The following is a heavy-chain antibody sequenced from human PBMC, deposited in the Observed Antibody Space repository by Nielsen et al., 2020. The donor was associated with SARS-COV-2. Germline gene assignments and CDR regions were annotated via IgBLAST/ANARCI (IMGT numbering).Heavy chain of an antibody. CDR3: ARPGISSWYANYYGMDV. Sequence: KVSCKGSGYSFTSYWISWVRQMPGKGLEWMGRIDPSDSYTNYSPSFQGHVTISADKSISTAYLQWSSLKASDTAMYYCARPGISSWYANYYGMDVWGQGTTVTVSS. J-gene: IGHJ6*02. V-gene: IGHV5-10-1*01. CDR2: IDPSDSYT. CDR1: GYSFTSYW. D-gene: IGHD6-13*01.